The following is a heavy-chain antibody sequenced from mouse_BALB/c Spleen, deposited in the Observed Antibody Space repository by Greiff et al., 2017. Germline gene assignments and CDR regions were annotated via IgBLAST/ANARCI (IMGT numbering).Heavy chain of an antibody. J-gene: IGHJ1*01. CDR3: ARGKARYWYFDV. CDR1: GFTFSSFG. Sequence: DVMLVESGGGLVQPGGSRKLSCAASGFTFSSFGMHWVRQAPEKGLEWVAYISSGSSTIYYADTVKGRFTISRDNPKNTLFLQMTSLRSEDTAMYYCARGKARYWYFDVWGAGTTVTVSS. V-gene: IGHV5-17*02. CDR2: ISSGSSTI.